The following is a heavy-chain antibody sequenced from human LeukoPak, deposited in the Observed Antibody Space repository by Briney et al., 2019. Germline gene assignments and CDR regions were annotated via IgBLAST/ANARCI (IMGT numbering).Heavy chain of an antibody. D-gene: IGHD4-17*01. CDR3: ARQAVTTRSPLDY. Sequence: SVKVSCKASGGTFSSYAISCVRQAPGQGLEWMGGIIPIFGTANYAQKFQGRVTITADESTSTAYMELSSLRSEDTAVYYCARQAVTTRSPLDYWGQGTLVTVSS. CDR2: IIPIFGTA. CDR1: GGTFSSYA. V-gene: IGHV1-69*13. J-gene: IGHJ4*02.